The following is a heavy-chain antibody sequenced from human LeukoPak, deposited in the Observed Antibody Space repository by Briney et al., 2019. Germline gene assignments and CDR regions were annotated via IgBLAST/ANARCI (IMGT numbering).Heavy chain of an antibody. J-gene: IGHJ4*02. CDR3: AKPGSSWYTTFDY. CDR1: GFNFSNFA. Sequence: GGSLRLSCAASGFNFSNFAMSWGRQAPGKGLEWVSAISAGGSNTYYADSVKGRFTISRDNSKNTVFLQMNSLRAEDTAVYYCAKPGSSWYTTFDYWGQGTLVTVSS. V-gene: IGHV3-23*01. D-gene: IGHD6-13*01. CDR2: ISAGGSNT.